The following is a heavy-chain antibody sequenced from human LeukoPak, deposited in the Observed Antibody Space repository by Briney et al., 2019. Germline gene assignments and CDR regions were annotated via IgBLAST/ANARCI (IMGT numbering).Heavy chain of an antibody. CDR2: IGISSGNT. J-gene: IGHJ4*02. CDR1: GFTFSSYI. D-gene: IGHD1-26*01. CDR3: ARVIRSRSYYVALDY. V-gene: IGHV3-48*04. Sequence: GGSLRLSCAASGFTFSSYIMNWVRQAPGKGLEWISYIGISSGNTKYADSVKGRFTISRDNAKNSLYLQMNSLRAEDTAVYYCARVIRSRSYYVALDYWGQGTLVTVSS.